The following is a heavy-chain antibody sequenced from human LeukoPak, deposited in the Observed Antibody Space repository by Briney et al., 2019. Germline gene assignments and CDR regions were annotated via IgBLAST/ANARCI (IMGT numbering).Heavy chain of an antibody. CDR3: AKGLDSSGYWAADY. CDR2: ISWNSGSI. V-gene: IGHV3-9*01. Sequence: GRSLRLSCAASGFTFDDYAMHWVRQAPGKGLEWVSGISWNSGSIGYADSVKGRFTISRDNSKNTLYLQMNSLRAEDTAVYYCAKGLDSSGYWAADYWGQGTLVTVSS. D-gene: IGHD3-22*01. CDR1: GFTFDDYA. J-gene: IGHJ4*02.